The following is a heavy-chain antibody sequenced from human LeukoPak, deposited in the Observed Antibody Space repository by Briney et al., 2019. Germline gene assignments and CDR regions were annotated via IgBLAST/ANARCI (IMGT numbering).Heavy chain of an antibody. Sequence: PGGSLRLSCAASGFTFSTYWMHWVRQAPGKGLVWVSRINSDGSSTSYADSVKGRFTISRDNAKNTLYLQMNSLRAEDTAVYYCARTHYYGSGSYNYWGQGTLVTVSS. D-gene: IGHD3-10*01. V-gene: IGHV3-74*01. J-gene: IGHJ4*02. CDR3: ARTHYYGSGSYNY. CDR1: GFTFSTYW. CDR2: INSDGSST.